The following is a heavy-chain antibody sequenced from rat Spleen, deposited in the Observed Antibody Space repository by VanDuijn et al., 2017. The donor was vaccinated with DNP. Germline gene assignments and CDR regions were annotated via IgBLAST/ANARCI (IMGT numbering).Heavy chain of an antibody. J-gene: IGHJ4*01. CDR3: TRSRDYGYNWGTMDA. V-gene: IGHV2S8*01. CDR2: ISSGGSS. CDR1: GFSLTKYG. Sequence: QVQLEESGPGLLQPSQTLSLTCTVSGFSLTKYGISWVRQPPGKGLEWIAAISSGGSSYFNSALKSRLSVSRDTSKSQVFLRMNSLQTEDTAIYFCTRSRDYGYNWGTMDAWGQGTSVTVSS. D-gene: IGHD1-9*01.